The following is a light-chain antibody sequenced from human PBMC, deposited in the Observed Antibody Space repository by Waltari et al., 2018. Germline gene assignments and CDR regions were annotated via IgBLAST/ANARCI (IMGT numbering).Light chain of an antibody. Sequence: EIVLTQSPGTLSLSPGERATLSCRASQNIIKYLAWYQKKPGQAPRLLIYHTSIRAAGIPDRFSGSGSGTDFSLFISRLEPEDFAVYYCQHYVRLPATFGQGTKVEIK. V-gene: IGKV3-20*01. CDR1: QNIIKY. J-gene: IGKJ1*01. CDR2: HTS. CDR3: QHYVRLPAT.